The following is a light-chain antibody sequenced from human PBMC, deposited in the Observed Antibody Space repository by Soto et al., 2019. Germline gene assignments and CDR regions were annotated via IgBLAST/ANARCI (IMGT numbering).Light chain of an antibody. Sequence: DIQMTQSPSTLSASVGDRVTITCRASQHIGSWLAWYQQRPGTAPKLLIYEASSLESGVPLRFSGSGSGTEFTLTISSLQPDDFATYYCQQYNYYWTFGQGTKVEI. J-gene: IGKJ1*01. CDR2: EAS. CDR3: QQYNYYWT. V-gene: IGKV1-5*03. CDR1: QHIGSW.